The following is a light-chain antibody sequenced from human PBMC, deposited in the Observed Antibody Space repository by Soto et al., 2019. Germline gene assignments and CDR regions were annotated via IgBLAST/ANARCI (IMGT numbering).Light chain of an antibody. V-gene: IGLV2-11*01. Sequence: SALPHPRSVSGSPGQSVTISCTGSNSDVGAYKFVSWLQHNPGEAPKVMIYDVTQRPSGVPDRFSGTKSGNTASLTISGLQAEDEADYYCCSYAGSYTWVFGSGTKVTV. J-gene: IGLJ1*01. CDR2: DVT. CDR3: CSYAGSYTWV. CDR1: NSDVGAYKF.